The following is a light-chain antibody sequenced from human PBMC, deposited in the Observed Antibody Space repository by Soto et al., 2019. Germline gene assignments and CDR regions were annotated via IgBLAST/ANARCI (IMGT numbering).Light chain of an antibody. Sequence: QSALTQPASLSGSPGQSITISCTGTSSDLNAFDYVSWYQHHPGKAPKLVIYEVSSRPSGVPDRFSGSKSGNTASLTISGLQAEDEADYYCCSYAGSPWVFGGGTKLTVL. CDR3: CSYAGSPWV. J-gene: IGLJ3*02. CDR2: EVS. CDR1: SSDLNAFDY. V-gene: IGLV2-14*01.